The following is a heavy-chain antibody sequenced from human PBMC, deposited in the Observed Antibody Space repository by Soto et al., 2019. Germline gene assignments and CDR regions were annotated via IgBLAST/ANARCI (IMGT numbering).Heavy chain of an antibody. CDR2: IYYSGST. Sequence: RCIRKKKGKGLEWIGYIYYSGSTNYNPSLKSRVTISRDNAKNSLYLQMNSLRAEDTAVYYCARDRVVGEIAYYNYGMDVWGQGTTV. J-gene: IGHJ6*02. D-gene: IGHD2-2*01. CDR3: ARDRVVGEIAYYNYGMDV. V-gene: IGHV4-59*12.